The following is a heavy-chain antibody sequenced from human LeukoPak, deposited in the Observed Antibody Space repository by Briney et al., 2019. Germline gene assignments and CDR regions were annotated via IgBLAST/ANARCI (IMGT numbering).Heavy chain of an antibody. Sequence: SETLSLTCAVSGGSISSSGYSWSWIRQPPGKGLEWIGYIYDSGSTNYNPSLKSRVTISVDTSKNQFSLKLSSVTAADTAVYYCASLTTAEAFDIWGQGTMVTVSS. CDR1: GGSISSSGYS. CDR3: ASLTTAEAFDI. D-gene: IGHD3-22*01. J-gene: IGHJ3*02. CDR2: IYDSGST. V-gene: IGHV4-61*08.